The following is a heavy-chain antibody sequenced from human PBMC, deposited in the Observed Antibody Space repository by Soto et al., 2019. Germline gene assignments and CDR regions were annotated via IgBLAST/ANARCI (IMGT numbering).Heavy chain of an antibody. CDR1: GGTFSSYA. V-gene: IGHV1-69*13. Sequence: GASVKVSCKXSGGTFSSYALSWVRQAPGQGLEWMGGIIPIFGTANYAQKFQGRVTITADESTSTAYMELSSLRSEDTAVYYCARRTAYRRGYFNYYYGMDVWGQGTTVTVSS. D-gene: IGHD3-22*01. CDR2: IIPIFGTA. CDR3: ARRTAYRRGYFNYYYGMDV. J-gene: IGHJ6*02.